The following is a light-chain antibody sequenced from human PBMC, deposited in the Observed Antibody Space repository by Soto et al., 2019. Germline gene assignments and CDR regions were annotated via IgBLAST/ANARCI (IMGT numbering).Light chain of an antibody. J-gene: IGKJ1*01. Sequence: DIVMTQPPLSPPVTPGEPASISCRFSRSLLHSNGYNYVDWYLQKPGQPPQLLIYLGSNRASGVPDRFSGSVSGTDFTLKISRVEAEDVGVYYCMQALQTPWTFGQGTKVEI. CDR2: LGS. CDR3: MQALQTPWT. CDR1: RSLLHSNGYNY. V-gene: IGKV2-28*01.